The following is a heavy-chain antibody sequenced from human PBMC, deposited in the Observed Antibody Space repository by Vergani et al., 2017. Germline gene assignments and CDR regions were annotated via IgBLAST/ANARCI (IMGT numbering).Heavy chain of an antibody. Sequence: QVQLVQSGAEVKKPGSSVKVSCKASGGTFSSYAISWVRQAPGQGLEWMGGIIPIFGTANYAQKFQGRVTITADESTSTAYMALSSLRSEDTAVDYCARDWAPYYYDSSGYYYPEYFQHWGQGTLVTVSS. CDR3: ARDWAPYYYDSSGYYYPEYFQH. CDR1: GGTFSSYA. V-gene: IGHV1-69*01. J-gene: IGHJ1*01. CDR2: IIPIFGTA. D-gene: IGHD3-22*01.